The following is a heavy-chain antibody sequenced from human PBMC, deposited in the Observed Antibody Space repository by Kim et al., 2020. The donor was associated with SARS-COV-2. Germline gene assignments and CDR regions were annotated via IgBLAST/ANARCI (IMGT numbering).Heavy chain of an antibody. J-gene: IGHJ4*02. D-gene: IGHD3-10*01. CDR3: ARDIDYYGSGSPDY. V-gene: IGHV1-46*01. Sequence: EQKYQGRVTMTRDTSTSTVYMELSSLRSEDTAVYYCARDIDYYGSGSPDYWGQGTLVTVSS.